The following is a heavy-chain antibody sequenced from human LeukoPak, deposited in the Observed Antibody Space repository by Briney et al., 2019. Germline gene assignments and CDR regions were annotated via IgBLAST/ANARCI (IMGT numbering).Heavy chain of an antibody. J-gene: IGHJ5*02. CDR3: AREAGIDGYNL. Sequence: ASVKVSCKASGYTFTSYDIHWVRQATGQGLEWMGWMNPNSGKTGSAQKFQGRVTMTRNTAINTAYMELSSLRSEDTAMCYCAREAGIDGYNLWGQGTLVTVSS. D-gene: IGHD5-24*01. CDR1: GYTFTSYD. V-gene: IGHV1-8*01. CDR2: MNPNSGKT.